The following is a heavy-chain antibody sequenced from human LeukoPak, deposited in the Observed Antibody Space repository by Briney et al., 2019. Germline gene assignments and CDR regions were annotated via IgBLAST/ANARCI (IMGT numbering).Heavy chain of an antibody. CDR3: ARDQSGWVDY. CDR1: GYMFTGYY. J-gene: IGHJ4*02. D-gene: IGHD6-19*01. CDR2: ISAYNGNT. Sequence: ASVKVSCKASGYMFTGYYMHWVRQAPGQGLGWMGWISAYNGNTNYAQKLQGRVTMTTDTSTSTAYMELRSLRSDDTAVYYCARDQSGWVDYWGQGTLVTVSS. V-gene: IGHV1-18*04.